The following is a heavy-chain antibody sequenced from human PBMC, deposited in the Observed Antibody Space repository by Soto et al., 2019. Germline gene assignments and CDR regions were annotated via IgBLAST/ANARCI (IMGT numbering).Heavy chain of an antibody. CDR1: GYTFTSYD. CDR2: MNPNSGNT. CDR3: ARVVGGGDFWSGNYYYYYGMDV. D-gene: IGHD3-3*01. Sequence: ASVKVSCKASGYTFTSYDINWVRQATGQGLEWMGWMNPNSGNTGYAQKFQGRVTMTRNTSISTAYMELSSVRSEDTAVYYCARVVGGGDFWSGNYYYYYGMDVWGQGTTVTVSS. J-gene: IGHJ6*02. V-gene: IGHV1-8*01.